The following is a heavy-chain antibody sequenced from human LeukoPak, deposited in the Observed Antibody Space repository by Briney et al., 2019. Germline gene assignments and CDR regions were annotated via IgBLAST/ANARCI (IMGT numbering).Heavy chain of an antibody. CDR1: GFIFNNYG. Sequence: GGSLRLSCAASGFIFNNYGLIWVRQAPGKGLEWVSAISNDGGGTQYADFVEGRFTISRDNSKNTLFLQMSSLRAEDTALYYRAKGSSGYFADLWGQGTLVTVSS. V-gene: IGHV3-23*01. CDR2: ISNDGGGT. D-gene: IGHD3-22*01. CDR3: AKGSSGYFADL. J-gene: IGHJ5*02.